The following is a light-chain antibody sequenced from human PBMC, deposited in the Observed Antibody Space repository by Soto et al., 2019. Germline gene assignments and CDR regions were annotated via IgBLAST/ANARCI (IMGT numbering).Light chain of an antibody. CDR2: NNN. Sequence: QSVLTHPPSASGTPGQRVTISCSGSSSNIGGNPVNWYQQLPGTAPKLLIYNNNQRPSGVPDRFSGSKSGTSASLAISGLQSEDEADYYCAAWHDSLNGPVFGGGTKLTVL. V-gene: IGLV1-44*01. CDR1: SSNIGGNP. CDR3: AAWHDSLNGPV. J-gene: IGLJ3*02.